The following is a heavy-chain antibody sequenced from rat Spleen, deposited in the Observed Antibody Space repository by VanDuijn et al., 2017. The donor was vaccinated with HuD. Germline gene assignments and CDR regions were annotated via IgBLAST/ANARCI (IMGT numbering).Heavy chain of an antibody. CDR3: TTAYSSNWFAY. D-gene: IGHD1-2*01. V-gene: IGHV5S10*01. Sequence: EVELVESGGGLVQPGRSLKLSCAASGFTFSDYNMAWVRQAPKKGLEWVATISYDGSRTYYRDSVEGRFTISRDNAKNTLYLQMDSLRSEDTATYYCTTAYSSNWFAYWGQGTLVTVSS. CDR1: GFTFSDYN. J-gene: IGHJ3*01. CDR2: ISYDGSRT.